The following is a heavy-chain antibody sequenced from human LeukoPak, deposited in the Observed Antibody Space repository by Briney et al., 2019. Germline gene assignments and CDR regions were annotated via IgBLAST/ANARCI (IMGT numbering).Heavy chain of an antibody. CDR1: GGTLSSYA. D-gene: IGHD5-18*01. CDR3: ASVDTATYYFDY. J-gene: IGHJ4*02. Sequence: ASVNVSCKASGGTLSSYAISWVRQAPGQGLERMGGIIPIFGTANYAQKFQGRVTITADESTSTAYMELSSLRSEDTAVYYCASVDTATYYFDYWGQGTLVTVSS. V-gene: IGHV1-69*13. CDR2: IIPIFGTA.